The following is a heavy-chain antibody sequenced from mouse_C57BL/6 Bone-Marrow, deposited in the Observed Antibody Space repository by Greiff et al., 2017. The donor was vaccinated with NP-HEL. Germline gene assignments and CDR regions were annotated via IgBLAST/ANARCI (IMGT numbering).Heavy chain of an antibody. J-gene: IGHJ1*03. CDR2: INPSSGYT. D-gene: IGHD1-1*01. Sequence: QVHVKQSGAELAKPGASVKLSCKASGYTFTSYWMHWVKQRPGQGLEWIGYINPSSGYTKYNQKFKDKATLTADKSSSTAYMQLSSLTYEDSAVYYCARNYGSSSGDFDVWGTGTTVTVSS. CDR3: ARNYGSSSGDFDV. V-gene: IGHV1-7*01. CDR1: GYTFTSYW.